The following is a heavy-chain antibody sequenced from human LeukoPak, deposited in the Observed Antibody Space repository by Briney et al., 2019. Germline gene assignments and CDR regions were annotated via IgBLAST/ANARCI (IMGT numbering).Heavy chain of an antibody. Sequence: GGSLRLSCAASGFTFSSYAVSWVGQAPGKGLEGVSAISGSGGSTYYADSVKGRFTISRDNSKNTLYLQMNSLRAEDTAVYYCAGDPPRSGWFDPWGQGTLVTVSS. J-gene: IGHJ5*02. D-gene: IGHD3-10*01. CDR2: ISGSGGST. V-gene: IGHV3-23*01. CDR3: AGDPPRSGWFDP. CDR1: GFTFSSYA.